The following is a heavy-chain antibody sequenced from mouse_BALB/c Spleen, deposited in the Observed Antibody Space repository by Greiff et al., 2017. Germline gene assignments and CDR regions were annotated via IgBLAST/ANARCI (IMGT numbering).Heavy chain of an antibody. D-gene: IGHD1-1*01. J-gene: IGHJ4*01. CDR2: IDPANGNT. V-gene: IGHV14-3*02. Sequence: VQLQQSGAELVKPGASVKLSCTASGFNIKDTYMHWVKQRPEQGLEWIGRIDPANGNTKYDPKFQGKATITADTSSNTAYLQLSSLTSEDTAVYYCAPVVARGYAMDYWGQGTSVTVSS. CDR1: GFNIKDTY. CDR3: APVVARGYAMDY.